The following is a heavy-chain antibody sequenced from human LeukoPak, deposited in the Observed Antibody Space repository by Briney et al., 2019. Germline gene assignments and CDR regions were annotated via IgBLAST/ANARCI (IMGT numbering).Heavy chain of an antibody. CDR2: IKQDGTEK. D-gene: IGHD6-19*01. J-gene: IGHJ5*02. CDR3: AAAAVAGRNWFDP. Sequence: PGGSLRLSCAASGFTFSSYWMSWVRQARGKGLEWVANIKQDGTEKYYVDSVKGRFTISRDNAKNSLYLQMNSLRAEDTAVYYCAAAAVAGRNWFDPWGQGTLVTVSS. CDR1: GFTFSSYW. V-gene: IGHV3-7*01.